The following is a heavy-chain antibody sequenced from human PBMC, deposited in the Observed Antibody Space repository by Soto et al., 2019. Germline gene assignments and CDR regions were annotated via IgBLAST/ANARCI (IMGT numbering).Heavy chain of an antibody. Sequence: ELQLLESGGALVQPGGSLRLSCAALGFPLSPFAMTWFRQAPGKGLEWVSAITGTGGNTYYVDSVKGRFTSSRDNSKNMLYLQVNSLRVEDTAVYYCARIRGYWYGLDVWGQGTTVTVSS. CDR2: ITGTGGNT. V-gene: IGHV3-23*01. J-gene: IGHJ6*02. CDR1: GFPLSPFA. CDR3: ARIRGYWYGLDV.